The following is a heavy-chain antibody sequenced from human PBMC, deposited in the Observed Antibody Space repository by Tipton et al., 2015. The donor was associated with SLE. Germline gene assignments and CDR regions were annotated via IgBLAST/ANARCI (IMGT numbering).Heavy chain of an antibody. Sequence: TLSLTCTVSGGSISSSSYYWGWIRQPPGKGLEWIGSIDHSGSTYFNPSLKSRVTISVDTSKNQFSLKLSSVTAADTAVYYCARDGRGLGTYWYFDLWGRGTLVTVSS. CDR2: IDHSGST. CDR1: GGSISSSSYY. J-gene: IGHJ2*01. CDR3: ARDGRGLGTYWYFDL. D-gene: IGHD7-27*01. V-gene: IGHV4-39*07.